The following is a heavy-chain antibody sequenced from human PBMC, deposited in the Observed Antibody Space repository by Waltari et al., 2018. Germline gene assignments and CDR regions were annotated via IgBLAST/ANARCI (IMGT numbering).Heavy chain of an antibody. V-gene: IGHV1-69*01. CDR2: FIPIFGTA. CDR1: GGTFSSYA. CDR3: ARGVYGSGSYYPISEPFDY. Sequence: QVQLVQSGAEVKKPGSSVKVSCKASGGTFSSYAISWVRQAPGQGLEWMGGFIPIFGTATDAQKFQGRVTITADESTSTSYMGLSSLRSEDTAVYYCARGVYGSGSYYPISEPFDYWGQGTLVTVSS. J-gene: IGHJ4*02. D-gene: IGHD3-10*01.